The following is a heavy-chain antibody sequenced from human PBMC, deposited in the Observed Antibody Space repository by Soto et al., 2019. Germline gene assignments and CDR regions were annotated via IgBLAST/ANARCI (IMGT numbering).Heavy chain of an antibody. J-gene: IGHJ6*03. CDR2: ISNSGGTT. V-gene: IGHV3-23*01. CDR1: GFTFSSSA. CDR3: AKGSRGAYYYCMDV. Sequence: EVQMLESGGGLVQPGGSLRLSCAASGFTFSSSAMNWVRQAPGKGLEWVSSISNSGGTTSYADSVKGRFTISRDNSKNTLYLQMNSQRAEDTAVYYCAKGSRGAYYYCMDVWGKGTTVTVSS.